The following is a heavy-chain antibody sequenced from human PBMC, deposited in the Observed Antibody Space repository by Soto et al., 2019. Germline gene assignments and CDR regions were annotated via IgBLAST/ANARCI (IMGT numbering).Heavy chain of an antibody. CDR2: ITDSGGNT. D-gene: IGHD3-10*01. CDR3: AKRYSGSGTYYDY. V-gene: IGHV3-23*01. J-gene: IGHJ4*02. CDR1: GFTFTNYA. Sequence: EVQLLESGGDLVQPGGALRLSCAASGFTFTNYAMSWVRQAPGKGLEWVSAITDSGGNTYYADSVKGRFTISRDNSKNTLYLQMNRLRAEDTAVYFCAKRYSGSGTYYDYWGQGTLVTVSS.